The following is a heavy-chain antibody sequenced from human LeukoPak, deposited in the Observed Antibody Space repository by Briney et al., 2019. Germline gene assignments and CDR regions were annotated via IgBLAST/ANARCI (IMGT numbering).Heavy chain of an antibody. CDR2: VYYTGGSGGT. Sequence: SETLSLTCTVSGGPINDYHWSWIRQPPGKGLEWIGFVYYTGGSGGTNYNPSLNGRVTISVDTSKNHFSLNLSSVTAADTAVYYCARGDNTTGYYEPLDYLGQGTLVTVSS. CDR3: ARGDNTTGYYEPLDY. D-gene: IGHD3-22*01. CDR1: GGPINDYH. J-gene: IGHJ4*02. V-gene: IGHV4-59*01.